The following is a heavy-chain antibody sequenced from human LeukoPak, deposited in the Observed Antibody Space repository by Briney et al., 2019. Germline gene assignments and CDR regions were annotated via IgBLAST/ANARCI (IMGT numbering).Heavy chain of an antibody. CDR3: ARRSSSWFPFGY. J-gene: IGHJ4*02. Sequence: KASETLSLTCAVSGYSISSGYYWGWIRQPPGKGLERIGSIYHRGSTYYNPSLKSRVTISVDTSKNQFSLKLSSVTAADTAVYYCARRSSSWFPFGYWGQGTLVTVSS. D-gene: IGHD6-13*01. V-gene: IGHV4-38-2*01. CDR1: GYSISSGYY. CDR2: IYHRGST.